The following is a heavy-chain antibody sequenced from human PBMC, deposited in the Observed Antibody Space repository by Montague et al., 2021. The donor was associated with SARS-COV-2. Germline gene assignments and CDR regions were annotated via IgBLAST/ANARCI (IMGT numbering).Heavy chain of an antibody. CDR2: ISGGGTYA. Sequence: SLRLSCAASGSTFSVYSMNWVRQAPGKGLEWVSYISGGGTYAHYADSVKGRFTISRDNAKNSLYLQMNSLRVEDTAVYYCARTWKYQPIDYWGQGTLVTVSS. CDR1: GSTFSVYS. V-gene: IGHV3-21*01. D-gene: IGHD2-2*01. CDR3: ARTWKYQPIDY. J-gene: IGHJ4*02.